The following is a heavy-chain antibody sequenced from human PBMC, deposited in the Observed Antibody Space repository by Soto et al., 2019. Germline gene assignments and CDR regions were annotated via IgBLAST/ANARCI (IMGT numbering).Heavy chain of an antibody. J-gene: IGHJ6*02. V-gene: IGHV3-23*01. CDR2: IRGSAGSP. CDR1: GFTFSSYA. Sequence: PGGSLRLSCTASGFTFSSYAMSWVRQAPGKGLEWVSAIRGSAGSPYYADSVKGRFTIPRDNSKNTLYLQMNSLRDEDTAVYYCAKRSVLDVRGLGTTVTVSS. CDR3: AKRSVLDV. D-gene: IGHD3-3*01.